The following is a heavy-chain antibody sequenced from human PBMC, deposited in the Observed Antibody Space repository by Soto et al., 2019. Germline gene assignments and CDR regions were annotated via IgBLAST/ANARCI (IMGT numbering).Heavy chain of an antibody. J-gene: IGHJ4*02. CDR2: IHYSGST. V-gene: IGHV4-39*01. D-gene: IGHD6-13*01. CDR1: GGSISSSSYY. CDR3: ARHHVGIAAVDY. Sequence: SETLSLTCTVSGGSISSSSYYWGWIRQPPGKGLEWIGSIHYSGSTYYNPSLKSRVTISVDTSKNQFSLQLSSVTAADTAVYYCARHHVGIAAVDYWGQGTLVTVSS.